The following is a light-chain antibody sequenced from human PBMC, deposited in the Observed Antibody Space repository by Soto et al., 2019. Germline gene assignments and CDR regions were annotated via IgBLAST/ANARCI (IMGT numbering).Light chain of an antibody. V-gene: IGLV1-47*01. CDR1: SSNIGSDF. CDR2: HNY. Sequence: QSVLTRPPSASGTPGQRVTISCSGSSSNIGSDFVYWYQQVPGTAPKLLIYHNYQRPSGVPDRFSGSKSGTSGSLAISDLRSEDEADYYCSAWDDSLRTYVFGAGTKVTVL. J-gene: IGLJ1*01. CDR3: SAWDDSLRTYV.